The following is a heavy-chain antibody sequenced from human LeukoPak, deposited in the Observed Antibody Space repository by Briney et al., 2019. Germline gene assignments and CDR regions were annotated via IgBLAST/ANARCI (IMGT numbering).Heavy chain of an antibody. J-gene: IGHJ6*04. CDR1: GDSVSSNSAA. V-gene: IGHV6-1*01. D-gene: IGHD6-19*01. CDR2: TYYRSKWYN. Sequence: SQTLSLTCAISGDSVSSNSAAWHWISQSPSRGLEWLGRTYYRSKWYNDYAVSVKSRITINQDTSKNQFSLQPNSVTPEDTAVYYCARISVAVAGDLGYYYGMDVWGKGTTVTVSS. CDR3: ARISVAVAGDLGYYYGMDV.